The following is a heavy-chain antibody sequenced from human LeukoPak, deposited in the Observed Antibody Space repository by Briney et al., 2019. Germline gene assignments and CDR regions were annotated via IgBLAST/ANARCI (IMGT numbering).Heavy chain of an antibody. J-gene: IGHJ4*02. CDR2: IYHSGST. D-gene: IGHD3-10*01. V-gene: IGHV4-38-2*01. CDR1: GYSISSGYY. Sequence: PSETLSLTXAVSGYSISSGYYWGWIRQPPGKGLEWFGSIYHSGSTYYNPSLKSRVTISVDTSKNQFSLKLSSVTAADTAVYYCARENYGSGPFDYWGQGTLVTVSS. CDR3: ARENYGSGPFDY.